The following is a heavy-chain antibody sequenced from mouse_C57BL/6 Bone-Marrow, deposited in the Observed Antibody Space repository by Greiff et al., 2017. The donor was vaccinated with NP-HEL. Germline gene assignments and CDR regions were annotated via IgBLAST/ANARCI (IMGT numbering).Heavy chain of an antibody. CDR1: GYTFTDYY. Sequence: EVQLQQSGPVLVKPGASVKMSCKASGYTFTDYYMNWVKQSHGKSLEWIGVINHYNGGTSYNQKFKGKATLTVDKSSSTAYMELNSLTSEDSAVYYCAREGARQLSSMDYWGQGTSVTVSS. CDR3: AREGARQLSSMDY. J-gene: IGHJ4*01. CDR2: INHYNGGT. D-gene: IGHD3-2*02. V-gene: IGHV1-19*01.